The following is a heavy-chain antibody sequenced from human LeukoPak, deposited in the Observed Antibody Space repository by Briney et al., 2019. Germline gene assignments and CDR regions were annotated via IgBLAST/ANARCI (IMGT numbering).Heavy chain of an antibody. CDR2: IYSGGST. CDR3: ARDRGGYLDY. D-gene: IGHD2-15*01. J-gene: IGHJ4*02. CDR1: GFTVSSNF. Sequence: GGSLRLSCAASGFTVSSNFLSWVRQAPGKGLEWVSVIYSGGSTYYADSVKGRFTISRDNAKNSLYLQMNSLRAEDTAVYYCARDRGGYLDYWGQGTLVTVSS. V-gene: IGHV3-66*01.